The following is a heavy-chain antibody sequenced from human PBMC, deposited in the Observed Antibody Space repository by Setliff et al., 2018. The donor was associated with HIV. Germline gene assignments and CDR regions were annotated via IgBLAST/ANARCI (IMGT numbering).Heavy chain of an antibody. D-gene: IGHD6-19*01. CDR1: GGSFNILG. CDR3: ATAGYSSGWYVFDY. Sequence: ASVKVSCKASGGSFNILGFTWVRQAPGQGLEWMGGFDPEDGETIYAQKFQGRVTMTEDTSTDTAYMELSSLRSEDTAVYYCATAGYSSGWYVFDYWGQGTLVTVSS. CDR2: FDPEDGET. V-gene: IGHV1-24*01. J-gene: IGHJ4*02.